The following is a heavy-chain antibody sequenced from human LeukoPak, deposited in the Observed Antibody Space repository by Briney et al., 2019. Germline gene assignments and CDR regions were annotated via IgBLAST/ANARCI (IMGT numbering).Heavy chain of an antibody. CDR3: ARGVEQGVDY. J-gene: IGHJ4*02. CDR2: MSPNSGST. D-gene: IGHD3-16*01. CDR1: GYTFTRYD. V-gene: IGHV1-8*01. Sequence: ASVKVSCKASGYTFTRYDINWVRQASGQGLEWMGWMSPNSGSTGYAQKFQGRVTMTRNTAISTAYMELSGLRSEDTAVYYRARGVEQGVDYWGQGTLATVSS.